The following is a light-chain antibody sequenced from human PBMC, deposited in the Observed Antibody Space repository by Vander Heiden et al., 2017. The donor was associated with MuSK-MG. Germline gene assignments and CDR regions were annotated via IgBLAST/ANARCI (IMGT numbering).Light chain of an antibody. CDR3: CSYAGTYTWV. CDR2: YVN. CDR1: SSDVGVYDY. J-gene: IGLJ3*02. Sequence: QSALTQPRSVSGSPGQSVTISCTGTSSDVGVYDYVSWFQHHPGKAPKLMIYYVNKRPSGVPDRFSGSKSGNTASLTISGLQAEDEADYYCCSYAGTYTWVFGGGTKLTVL. V-gene: IGLV2-11*01.